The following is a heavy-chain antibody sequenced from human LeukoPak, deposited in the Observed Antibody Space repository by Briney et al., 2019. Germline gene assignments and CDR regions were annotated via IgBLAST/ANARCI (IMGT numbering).Heavy chain of an antibody. Sequence: GGSLRLSCAVSGFTFRGYGINWVRQAPGKGLEWVAVISHDGGITYYADSVKGRFTISIDNSKDTLYLQMNSLRAEDTALYYCANLRAFYDRRGFNDAQEWGQGTLVTVSS. CDR1: GFTFRGYG. V-gene: IGHV3-30*18. J-gene: IGHJ1*01. CDR3: ANLRAFYDRRGFNDAQE. D-gene: IGHD3-22*01. CDR2: ISHDGGIT.